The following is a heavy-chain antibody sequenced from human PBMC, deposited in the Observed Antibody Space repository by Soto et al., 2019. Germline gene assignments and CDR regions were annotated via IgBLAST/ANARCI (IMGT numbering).Heavy chain of an antibody. CDR2: IRSKAYGGTT. V-gene: IGHV3-49*04. CDR3: TRYPYCSSTSCYTYYYYYGMDV. D-gene: IGHD2-2*02. CDR1: GFTFGDYA. Sequence: GGSLRLSCTASGFTFGDYAMSWVRQAPGKGLEWVGFIRSKAYGGTTEYAASVKGRFTISRDDSKSIAYLQMNSLKTEDTAVYYCTRYPYCSSTSCYTYYYYYGMDVWGQGTTVTVSS. J-gene: IGHJ6*02.